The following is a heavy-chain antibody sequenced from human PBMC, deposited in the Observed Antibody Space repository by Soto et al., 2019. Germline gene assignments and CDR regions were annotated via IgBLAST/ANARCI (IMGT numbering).Heavy chain of an antibody. CDR2: IYYSGST. D-gene: IGHD3-16*01. J-gene: IGHJ4*02. CDR3: ARRQLWFDY. CDR1: GGSISSYY. Sequence: PSETLSLTCTVSGGSISSYYWSWIRQPPGKGLEWIGYIYYSGSTNYNPSLKSRVTISVDTSKNQFSLKLRSVTAADTAVYYCARRQLWFDYWGQGILVTVSS. V-gene: IGHV4-59*08.